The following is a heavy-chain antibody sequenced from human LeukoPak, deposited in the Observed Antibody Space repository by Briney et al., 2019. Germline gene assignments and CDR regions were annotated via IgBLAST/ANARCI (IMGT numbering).Heavy chain of an antibody. Sequence: GASVKVSCKASGGTFSSYAISWVRQAPGQGLEWMGGIIPIFGTANYAQKFQGRVTITTDESTSTAYMELSSLRSGDTAVYYCATIAAAGYYYYYYMDVWGKGTTVTVSS. CDR1: GGTFSSYA. V-gene: IGHV1-69*05. J-gene: IGHJ6*03. CDR2: IIPIFGTA. D-gene: IGHD6-13*01. CDR3: ATIAAAGYYYYYYMDV.